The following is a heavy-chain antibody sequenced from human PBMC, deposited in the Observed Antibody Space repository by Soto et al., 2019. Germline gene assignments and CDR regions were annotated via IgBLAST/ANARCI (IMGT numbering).Heavy chain of an antibody. CDR1: GGSISSSSYY. D-gene: IGHD3-3*01. CDR3: ARQGITIFGEYYFDY. V-gene: IGHV4-39*01. CDR2: IYYSGST. J-gene: IGHJ4*02. Sequence: SETLSLTCTVSGGSISSSSYYWGWIRQPPGKGLEWIGIIYYSGSTYYNPSLKSRVTISVDTSKNQFSLKLSSVTAADTAVYYCARQGITIFGEYYFDYWGQGTLVTVSS.